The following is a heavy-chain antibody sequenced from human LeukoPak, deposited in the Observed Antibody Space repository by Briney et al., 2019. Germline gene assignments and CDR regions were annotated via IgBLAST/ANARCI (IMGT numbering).Heavy chain of an antibody. CDR2: TYYGSKWYT. D-gene: IGHD6-13*01. Sequence: SQTLSLTCALSGDSLSSNSAAWHWIRQSPSRGLEWLGSTYYGSKWYTDYAVSVKSRITINPDTPKNQFSLQLNSVTPEDTAVYYCARNPNSFSSSWSLFDYWGQGTLVTVSS. J-gene: IGHJ4*02. CDR3: ARNPNSFSSSWSLFDY. V-gene: IGHV6-1*01. CDR1: GDSLSSNSAA.